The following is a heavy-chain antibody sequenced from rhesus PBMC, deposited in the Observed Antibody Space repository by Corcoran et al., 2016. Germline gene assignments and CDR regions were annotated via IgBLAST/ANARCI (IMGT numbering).Heavy chain of an antibody. J-gene: IGHJ4*01. D-gene: IGHD2-39*01. CDR2: ISGNKVDT. Sequence: QVPLQESGPGLVRPSETLSLNCTVSGGSISDNSYWYWILQPPGQGLECIGSISGNKVDTYHNPSLKSRFTTSNETANNQVFLKLNSVTAADNSIYFWAVHSRGPARPFDFWGPGALVAVSA. V-gene: IGHV4S9*01. CDR1: GGSISDNSY. CDR3: AVHSRGPARPFDF.